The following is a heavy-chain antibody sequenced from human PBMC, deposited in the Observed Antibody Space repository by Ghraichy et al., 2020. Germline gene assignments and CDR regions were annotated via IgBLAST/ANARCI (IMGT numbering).Heavy chain of an antibody. Sequence: GESLNISCAATGFTFSRYWMTWVRQAPGKGLEWVANINQEGREMYFGDSVKGRFTISRDNAKNSVYLQMTGLRAEDTAVYYCARDNWHEDCSITGCYTVYYYGMDVWGQGTTVTVSS. CDR2: INQEGREM. CDR3: ARDNWHEDCSITGCYTVYYYGMDV. J-gene: IGHJ6*02. V-gene: IGHV3-7*01. D-gene: IGHD2-2*01. CDR1: GFTFSRYW.